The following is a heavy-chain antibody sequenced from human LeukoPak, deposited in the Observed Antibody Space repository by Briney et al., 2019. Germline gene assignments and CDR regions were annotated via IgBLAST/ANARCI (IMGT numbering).Heavy chain of an antibody. Sequence: SETLSLTCTVSGGSISSYYWSWIRQPPGKGLEWIGYIYYSGSTNYHPSLKSRVTISVDTSKNQFSLKLSSVTAADTAVYYCAGIQLERRWFDPWGQGTLVTVSS. CDR3: AGIQLERRWFDP. V-gene: IGHV4-59*01. D-gene: IGHD1-1*01. CDR1: GGSISSYY. J-gene: IGHJ5*02. CDR2: IYYSGST.